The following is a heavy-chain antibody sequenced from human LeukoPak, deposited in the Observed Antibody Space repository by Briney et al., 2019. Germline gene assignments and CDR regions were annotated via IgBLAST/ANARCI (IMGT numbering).Heavy chain of an antibody. CDR3: ARRGATTADAFDI. V-gene: IGHV4-59*08. D-gene: IGHD1-26*01. CDR2: IYYSGST. CDR1: GGSFSGYY. Sequence: PSETLSLTCAVYGGSFSGYYWSWIRQPPGKGLEWIGYIYYSGSTNYNPSLKSRVTMSVDTSKNQFSLKLSSVTAADTAVYYCARRGATTADAFDIWGQGTMVTVSS. J-gene: IGHJ3*02.